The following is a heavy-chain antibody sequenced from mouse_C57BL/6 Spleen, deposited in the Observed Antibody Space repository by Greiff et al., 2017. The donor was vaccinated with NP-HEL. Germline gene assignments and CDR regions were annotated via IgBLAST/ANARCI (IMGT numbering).Heavy chain of an antibody. Sequence: QVQLQQSGAELVKPGASVKISCKASGYAFSSYWMNWVKQRPGKGLEWIGQIYPGDGDTNYNGKFKGKATLTADKSSSTAYMQLSSLTSEDSAVYFCARLNYSNCVGPYAMDYWGQGTSVTVSS. CDR3: ARLNYSNCVGPYAMDY. D-gene: IGHD2-5*01. CDR1: GYAFSSYW. CDR2: IYPGDGDT. V-gene: IGHV1-80*01. J-gene: IGHJ4*01.